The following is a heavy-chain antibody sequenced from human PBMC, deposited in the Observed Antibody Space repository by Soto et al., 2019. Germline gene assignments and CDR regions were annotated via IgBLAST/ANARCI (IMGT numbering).Heavy chain of an antibody. CDR2: ISWNSGSI. Sequence: EVQLVESGGGLVQPGRSLRLSCAASGFTFDDYAMHWVRQAPGKGLEWVSGISWNSGSIGYADSVKGRFTISRDNAKNSLYLQMNSLRAEDTALYYCAKVEGMDVWGKGTTVTVSS. CDR1: GFTFDDYA. V-gene: IGHV3-9*01. CDR3: AKVEGMDV. J-gene: IGHJ6*03.